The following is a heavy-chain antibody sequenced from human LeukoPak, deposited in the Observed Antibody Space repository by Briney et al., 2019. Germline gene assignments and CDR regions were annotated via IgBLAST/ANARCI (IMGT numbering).Heavy chain of an antibody. CDR2: IWSGGTSK. D-gene: IGHD3-16*01. CDR3: AKDSRADYEGPGYFDY. V-gene: IGHV3-30*02. Sequence: GGSLRLSCAASGFTFSSYGMHWVRQAPGKGLEWVAVIWSGGTSKYYADSVKGRFTISRDNSKNTLYLQMNSLRVEDTAVYYCAKDSRADYEGPGYFDYWGQGTLVTVSS. J-gene: IGHJ4*02. CDR1: GFTFSSYG.